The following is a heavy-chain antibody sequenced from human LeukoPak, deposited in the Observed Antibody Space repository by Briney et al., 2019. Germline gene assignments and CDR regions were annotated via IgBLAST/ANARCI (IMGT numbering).Heavy chain of an antibody. CDR1: GDSVSTNSAA. Sequence: SQTLSLTCAISGDSVSTNSAAWNWIRQSPSGGLEWLGRTYYRSKWHNDYAVSVKGRITFNADTSKNQFSLQLKSVTPEDTAVYYCARGLWDIVVVSASRAYYYYMDVWGKGTTVTAS. V-gene: IGHV6-1*01. CDR3: ARGLWDIVVVSASRAYYYYMDV. J-gene: IGHJ6*03. CDR2: TYYRSKWHN. D-gene: IGHD2-2*01.